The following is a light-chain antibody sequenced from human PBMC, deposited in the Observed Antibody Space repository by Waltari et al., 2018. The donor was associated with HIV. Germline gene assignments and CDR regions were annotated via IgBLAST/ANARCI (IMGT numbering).Light chain of an antibody. V-gene: IGLV2-11*01. J-gene: IGLJ3*02. CDR1: SSDVGGYNF. CDR3: CSYTGSYTWV. CDR2: GVS. Sequence: QSALTQPRSVSGSPGQSVTISCTGTSSDVGGYNFVSWYQQHPGNAHKLVIYGVSKWPSGVPDRYSGSKYGNTASLTISGLQAEDEADYYCCSYTGSYTWVFGGGTELTVL.